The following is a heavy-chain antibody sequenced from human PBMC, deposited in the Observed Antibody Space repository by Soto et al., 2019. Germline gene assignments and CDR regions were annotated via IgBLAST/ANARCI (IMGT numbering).Heavy chain of an antibody. CDR3: VRLMTAVTTTFDY. D-gene: IGHD4-17*01. Sequence: QVQLQESGPGLVKPSGTLSLTCTVSGGSISSDNWWGWVRQPPGKGLEYIGQIYPTGTTNYIPSLKSRVTMSVDRSQNQFSLRLTSVTAADTAVYYCVRLMTAVTTTFDYWGQGTLVTVSS. CDR2: IYPTGTT. CDR1: GGSISSDNW. J-gene: IGHJ4*02. V-gene: IGHV4-4*02.